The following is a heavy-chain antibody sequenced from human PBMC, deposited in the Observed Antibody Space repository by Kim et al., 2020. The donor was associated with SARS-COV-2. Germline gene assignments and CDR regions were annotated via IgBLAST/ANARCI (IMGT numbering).Heavy chain of an antibody. CDR3: ARDLAMTTVTTGY. Sequence: GGSLRLSCAASGFTFSSYSMNWVRQAPGKGLEWVSSISSSSSYIYYADSVKGRFTISRDNAKNSLYLQMNSLRAEDTAVYYCARDLAMTTVTTGYWGQGTLVTVSS. CDR1: GFTFSSYS. V-gene: IGHV3-21*01. D-gene: IGHD4-17*01. CDR2: ISSSSSYI. J-gene: IGHJ4*02.